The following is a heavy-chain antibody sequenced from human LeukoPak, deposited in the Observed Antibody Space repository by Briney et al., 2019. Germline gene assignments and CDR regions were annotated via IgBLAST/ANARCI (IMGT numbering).Heavy chain of an antibody. Sequence: PSETLSLTCIVSGDSISSGSFYWGWIRQPPGQSLEWIGSIDYSGSSYYNPSLQSRVTISVDRSKNQFSLNLSSVTAADTAVYYCARDSPYAIGAFDIWGQGTLVTVSS. D-gene: IGHD2-2*01. CDR3: ARDSPYAIGAFDI. CDR2: IDYSGSS. V-gene: IGHV4-39*07. J-gene: IGHJ3*02. CDR1: GDSISSGSFY.